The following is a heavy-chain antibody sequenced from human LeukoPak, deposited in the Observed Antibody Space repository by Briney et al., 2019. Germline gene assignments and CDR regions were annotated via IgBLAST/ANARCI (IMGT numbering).Heavy chain of an antibody. J-gene: IGHJ4*02. D-gene: IGHD5-24*01. CDR1: GFTFSSYA. Sequence: GGSLRLSCAASGFTFSSYAMSWVRQAPGKGLEWVSTISGSGGSTYCADSVKGRFTISRDNSKSTLYLQINSLRAEDTAVYYCAKSGYNRLDYWGQGTLVTVSS. CDR3: AKSGYNRLDY. V-gene: IGHV3-23*01. CDR2: ISGSGGST.